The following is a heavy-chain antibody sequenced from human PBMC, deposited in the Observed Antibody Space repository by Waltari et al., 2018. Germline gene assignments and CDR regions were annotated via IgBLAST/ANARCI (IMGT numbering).Heavy chain of an antibody. Sequence: QVQLVQSGAEVKKPGASVKVSCKVSGYTLPELSMHWVRQAPGKGLEWMGGCDPEDGETSYAQKCQSRVTMTEDTSTDTADMELSSLRSEDTAVYYCADYNPLTMIGNWGQGTLVTVSS. J-gene: IGHJ4*02. CDR3: ADYNPLTMIGN. D-gene: IGHD3-22*01. V-gene: IGHV1-24*01. CDR1: GYTLPELS. CDR2: CDPEDGET.